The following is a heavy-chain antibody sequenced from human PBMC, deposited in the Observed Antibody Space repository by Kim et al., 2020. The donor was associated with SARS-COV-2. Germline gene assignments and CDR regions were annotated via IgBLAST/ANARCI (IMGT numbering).Heavy chain of an antibody. CDR1: GFTFSSYG. Sequence: GGSLRLSCAASGFTFSSYGMHWVRQAPGKGLEWVAVISYDGSNKYYADSVKGRFTISRDNSKNTLYLQMNSLRAEDTAVYYCANNDVDSRSWSDDYYY. CDR2: ISYDGSNK. CDR3: ANNDVDSRSWSDDYYY. D-gene: IGHD6-13*01. V-gene: IGHV3-30*18. J-gene: IGHJ6*01.